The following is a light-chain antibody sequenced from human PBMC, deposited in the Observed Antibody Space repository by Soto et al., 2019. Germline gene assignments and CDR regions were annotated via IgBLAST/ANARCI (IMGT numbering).Light chain of an antibody. V-gene: IGKV1-17*03. Sequence: DIQVTECACALISAGGVRVTITCLACQGISSWLAWSQQKLGKAPKLLIYAAFSLQSGVPSRFSGSGSGTEFTLTISRLQPEYFATYYCLQHNSYTWTFGQGTKVDIK. CDR3: LQHNSYTWT. CDR1: QGISSW. CDR2: AAF. J-gene: IGKJ1*01.